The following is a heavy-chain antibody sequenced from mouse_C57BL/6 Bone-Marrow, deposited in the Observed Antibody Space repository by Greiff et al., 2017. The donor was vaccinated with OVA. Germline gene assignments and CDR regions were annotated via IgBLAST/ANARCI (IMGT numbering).Heavy chain of an antibody. D-gene: IGHD4-1*01. J-gene: IGHJ1*03. CDR2: INPNNGGT. CDR1: GYTFTDYY. CDR3: ARTGTGYFDV. V-gene: IGHV1-26*01. Sequence: VQLQQSEPELVKPGASVKISCKASGYTFTDYYMNWVKQSHGKSLEWIGDINPNNGGTSYNQKFKGKATLTVDKSSSTAYMELRSLTSEDSAVYYCARTGTGYFDVWGTGTTVTVSS.